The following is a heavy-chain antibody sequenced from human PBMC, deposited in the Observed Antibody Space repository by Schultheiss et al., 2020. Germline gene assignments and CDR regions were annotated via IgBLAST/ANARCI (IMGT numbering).Heavy chain of an antibody. CDR1: GGSISSSSYY. J-gene: IGHJ4*02. CDR3: ARRIHAANFDY. V-gene: IGHV4-39*01. Sequence: SETLSLTCTVSGGSISSSSYYWGWIRQPPGKGLEWIGSIYYSGSTYYNPSLKSRVTISVDTSKNQFSLKLSSVTAADTAVYYCARRIHAANFDYWGQGTLVTFSS. CDR2: IYYSGST.